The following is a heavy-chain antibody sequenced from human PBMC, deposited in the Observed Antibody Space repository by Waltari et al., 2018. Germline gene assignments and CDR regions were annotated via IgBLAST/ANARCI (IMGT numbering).Heavy chain of an antibody. V-gene: IGHV4-34*01. CDR1: GESFSCLY. D-gene: IGHD3-16*02. Sequence: QGRLQQWGTGLLKPSETLSLTCAVYGESFSCLYWSWIRHPPGKGLEWIGEIYHDGSTNYNPSRKGRVTMSVDTSKNQFSLNLRSVTAADTAVYYCARAPFGGYDYVGGTYRYFYYYMDVWGKGTTVAVSS. CDR3: ARAPFGGYDYVGGTYRYFYYYMDV. CDR2: IYHDGST. J-gene: IGHJ6*03.